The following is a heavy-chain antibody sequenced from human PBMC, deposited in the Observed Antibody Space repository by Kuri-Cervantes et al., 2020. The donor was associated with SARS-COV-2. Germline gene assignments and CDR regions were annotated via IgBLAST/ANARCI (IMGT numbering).Heavy chain of an antibody. J-gene: IGHJ3*02. CDR2: INPNSGGT. V-gene: IGHV1-2*02. D-gene: IGHD2-2*01. Sequence: ASVKVSCKASGYTFTGYYMHWVRQAPGQGLGWMGWINPNSGGTNYAQKFQGRVTMTRDTSISTAYMELSRLRSDDTAVYYCARALGVPAATPGEIWGQGTMVTVSS. CDR1: GYTFTGYY. CDR3: ARALGVPAATPGEI.